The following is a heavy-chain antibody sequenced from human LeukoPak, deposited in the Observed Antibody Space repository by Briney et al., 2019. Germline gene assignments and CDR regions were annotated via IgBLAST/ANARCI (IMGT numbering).Heavy chain of an antibody. J-gene: IGHJ3*02. D-gene: IGHD6-19*01. CDR2: INHSGST. V-gene: IGHV4-34*01. CDR3: ARDFSSSGTFRAFDI. Sequence: SETLSLTCAVYGGSFSGYYWSWIRQPPGKGLEWIGVINHSGSTNYNPSLKSRVTISVDTSKNQFSLKLSSVTAADTAVYYCARDFSSSGTFRAFDIWGQGTMVTVSS. CDR1: GGSFSGYY.